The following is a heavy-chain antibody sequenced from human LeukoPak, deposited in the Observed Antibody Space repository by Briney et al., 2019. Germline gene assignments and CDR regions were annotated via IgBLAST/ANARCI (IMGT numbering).Heavy chain of an antibody. CDR3: ARGPGVSPLDY. J-gene: IGHJ4*02. V-gene: IGHV1-2*02. CDR1: GYTFTGYY. CDR2: MNPNTVGT. D-gene: IGHD5/OR15-5a*01. Sequence: ASVKVPCKASGYTFTGYYIHWVRQPPGQGLEWMGWMNPNTVGTNYAQKFQGRVTMTRDTSVNTAYMELSRLTSDDTAVYYCARGPGVSPLDYWGQGTLVTVSS.